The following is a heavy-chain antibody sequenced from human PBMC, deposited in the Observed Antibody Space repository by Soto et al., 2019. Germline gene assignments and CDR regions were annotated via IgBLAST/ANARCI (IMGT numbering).Heavy chain of an antibody. CDR3: ARGLIAAAGPTFDY. CDR2: IWYDGSNK. D-gene: IGHD6-13*01. J-gene: IGHJ4*02. Sequence: LRLSCAASGFTFSSYGMHWVRQAPGKGLEWVAVIWYDGSNKYYADSVKGRFTISRDNSKNTLYLQMNSLRAEDTAVYYCARGLIAAAGPTFDYWGQGTLVTVSS. V-gene: IGHV3-33*01. CDR1: GFTFSSYG.